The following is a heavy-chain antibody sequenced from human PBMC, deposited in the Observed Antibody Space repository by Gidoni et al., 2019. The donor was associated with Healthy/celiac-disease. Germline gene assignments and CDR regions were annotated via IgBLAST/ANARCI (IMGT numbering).Heavy chain of an antibody. Sequence: QVQLVESGGGVVQPGRSLSLSCAASGFTFSSYGMHWVRQAPGKGLEWVAVISYDGSNKYYADSVKGRFTISRDNSKNTLYLQMNSLRAEDTAVYYCAKARGGGPFDYWGQGTLVTVSS. D-gene: IGHD2-15*01. CDR2: ISYDGSNK. J-gene: IGHJ4*02. CDR3: AKARGGGPFDY. V-gene: IGHV3-30*18. CDR1: GFTFSSYG.